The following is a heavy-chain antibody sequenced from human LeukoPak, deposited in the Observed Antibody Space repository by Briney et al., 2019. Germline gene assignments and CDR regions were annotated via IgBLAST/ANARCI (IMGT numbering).Heavy chain of an antibody. V-gene: IGHV3-66*01. D-gene: IGHD6-19*01. CDR3: ASASAWYRIDY. Sequence: GGSLRLSCAVSGFSVSSNYMSWVRQAPGKGLEWVSLIYSGGTTYYGDAVKGRSTISRDNSKNTLYLQMSSLRAEDTAVYYCASASAWYRIDYWGQGTLVTVSS. CDR1: GFSVSSNY. CDR2: IYSGGTT. J-gene: IGHJ4*02.